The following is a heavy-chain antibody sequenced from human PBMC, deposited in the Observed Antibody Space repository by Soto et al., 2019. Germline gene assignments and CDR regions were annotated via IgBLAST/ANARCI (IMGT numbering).Heavy chain of an antibody. CDR2: IGTAGDT. Sequence: EVQLVESGGGLVQPGGSLRLSCAASGFTFSSYDMHWVRQATGKGLEWVSAIGTAGDTYYPGSVKGRFTISRENAKNSLYLQMNSLRAGDTAVYHCARAQTPGVGRKYCSSTSCYPYYYYGMDVWGQGTTVTVSS. CDR1: GFTFSSYD. V-gene: IGHV3-13*01. CDR3: ARAQTPGVGRKYCSSTSCYPYYYYGMDV. D-gene: IGHD2-2*01. J-gene: IGHJ6*02.